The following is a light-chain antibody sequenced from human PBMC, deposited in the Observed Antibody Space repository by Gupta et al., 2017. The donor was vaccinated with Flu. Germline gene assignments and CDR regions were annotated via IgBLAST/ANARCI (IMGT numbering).Light chain of an antibody. CDR3: QQYVTSPFA. CDR2: GAS. J-gene: IGKJ3*01. V-gene: IGKV3-20*01. Sequence: EIVLPPSPGTLSLSPGERATLSCRASQSVSRSYLAWYQYKPGQAPRLLIYGASTRATGIPDRFSGRGSGTVFTLTIGSLEPEDFAVYFCQQYVTSPFAFGPGTKVEIK. CDR1: QSVSRSY.